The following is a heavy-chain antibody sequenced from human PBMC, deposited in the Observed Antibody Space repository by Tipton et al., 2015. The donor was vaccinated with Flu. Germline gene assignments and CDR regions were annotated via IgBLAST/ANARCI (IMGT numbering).Heavy chain of an antibody. Sequence: GSLRLSCAASGFTFSTYAMSWVRQAPGKGLEWVSAVSGGGAITYFADSVKGRFSISRDDSKDMAYLQMNSLKTEDTAVYYCATDSSDAAGYPRLESWGQGTLVTVSS. CDR3: ATDSSDAAGYPRLES. CDR2: VSGGGAIT. V-gene: IGHV3-23*01. D-gene: IGHD3-9*01. CDR1: GFTFSTYA. J-gene: IGHJ4*02.